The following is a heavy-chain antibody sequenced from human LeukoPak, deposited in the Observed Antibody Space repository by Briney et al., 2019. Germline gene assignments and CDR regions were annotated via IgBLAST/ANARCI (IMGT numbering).Heavy chain of an antibody. CDR3: ARAMMVVANLWGVYDY. J-gene: IGHJ4*02. CDR2: ISGSGGST. D-gene: IGHD3-22*01. V-gene: IGHV3-23*01. Sequence: PGGSLRLSCAASGFTFSSYAMSWVRQAPGKGLEWVSAISGSGGSTYYAGSVKGRFTISRGNSKNTLYLQMNSLRAEDTAVYFCARAMMVVANLWGVYDYWGRGTLVTVSS. CDR1: GFTFSSYA.